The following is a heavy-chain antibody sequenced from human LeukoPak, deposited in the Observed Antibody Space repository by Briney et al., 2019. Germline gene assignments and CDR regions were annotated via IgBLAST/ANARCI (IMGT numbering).Heavy chain of an antibody. Sequence: SETLSLTCTVSGGSISSSGYYWSWIRQPPGKGLEWIGEINHSGSTNYNPSLKSRVTISVDTSKNQFSLKLSSVTAADTAVYYCARGSTYYDFWSGYRGGQGTLVTVSS. CDR2: INHSGST. V-gene: IGHV4-39*07. CDR3: ARGSTYYDFWSGYR. D-gene: IGHD3-3*01. J-gene: IGHJ4*02. CDR1: GGSISSSGYY.